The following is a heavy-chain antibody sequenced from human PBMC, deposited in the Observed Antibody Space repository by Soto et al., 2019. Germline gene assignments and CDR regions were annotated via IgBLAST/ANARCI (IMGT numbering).Heavy chain of an antibody. CDR2: ITSSGSYV. Sequence: PXVSLRLSCVTSGFTFSRNTMNWVRQAPGKGLEWVASITSSGSYVYYADSVKGRFSASRDNAKNSLSLQMDSLRPDDTAIYFCVKDEGIEAMDVWGQGTTVTVS. J-gene: IGHJ6*02. CDR3: VKDEGIEAMDV. D-gene: IGHD3-3*02. CDR1: GFTFSRNT. V-gene: IGHV3-21*01.